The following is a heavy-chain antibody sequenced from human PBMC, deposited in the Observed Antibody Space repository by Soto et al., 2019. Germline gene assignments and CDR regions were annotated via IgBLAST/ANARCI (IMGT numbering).Heavy chain of an antibody. CDR2: INHSGST. CDR1: GGSFSGYY. CDR3: ASPRCGAGGCYSSWLDP. V-gene: IGHV4-34*01. Sequence: QVQLQQWGAGLLKPSETLSLTCAVSGGSFSGYYWSWVRQPPGKGREWLGEINHSGSTNYNPSLKSRVTISIDTSKNHFSLKLSSVTAADTAVYYCASPRCGAGGCYSSWLDPWGQGTLVTVSS. D-gene: IGHD2-15*01. J-gene: IGHJ5*02.